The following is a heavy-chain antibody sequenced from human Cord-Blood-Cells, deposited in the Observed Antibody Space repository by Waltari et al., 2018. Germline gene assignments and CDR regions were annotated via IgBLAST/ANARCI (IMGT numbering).Heavy chain of an antibody. V-gene: IGHV4-34*01. CDR2: INHSGST. J-gene: IGHJ4*02. Sequence: QVQLQQWGAGLLKPSEPLFLTCAVYGGSFSGYYWSWIRQPPGKGLEWIGEINHSGSTNYNPSLKSRVTISVDTSKNQFSLKLSSVTAADTAVYYCARDLRAFDYWGQGTLVTVSS. CDR1: GGSFSGYY. CDR3: ARDLRAFDY. D-gene: IGHD4-17*01.